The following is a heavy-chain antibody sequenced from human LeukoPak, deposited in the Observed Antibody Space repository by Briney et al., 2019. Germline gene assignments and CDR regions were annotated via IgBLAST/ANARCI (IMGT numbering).Heavy chain of an antibody. D-gene: IGHD3-3*01. CDR3: ARLEGEGGRITIFGVVIGDWFDP. CDR1: GYSFTSYW. CDR2: IYPGDSDT. V-gene: IGHV5-51*07. J-gene: IGHJ5*02. Sequence: GESLKISCKGSGYSFTSYWIGWVHQMPGKGLEWMGIIYPGDSDTRYSPSFQGQVTISADKSISTAYLQWSSLKASDTAMYYCARLEGEGGRITIFGVVIGDWFDPWGQGTLVTVSS.